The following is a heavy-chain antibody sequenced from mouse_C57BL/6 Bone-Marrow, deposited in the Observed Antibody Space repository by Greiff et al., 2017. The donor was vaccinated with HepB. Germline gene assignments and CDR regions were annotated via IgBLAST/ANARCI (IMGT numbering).Heavy chain of an antibody. J-gene: IGHJ4*01. V-gene: IGHV5-9-1*02. CDR2: ISSGGDYI. CDR3: TRGVLRSYAMDY. Sequence: EVQGVESGEGLVKPGGSLKLSCAASGFTFSSYAMSWVRQTPEKRLEWVAYISSGGDYIYYADTVKGRFTISRDNARNTLYLQMSSLKSEDTAMYYCTRGVLRSYAMDYWGQGTSVTVSS. D-gene: IGHD1-1*01. CDR1: GFTFSSYA.